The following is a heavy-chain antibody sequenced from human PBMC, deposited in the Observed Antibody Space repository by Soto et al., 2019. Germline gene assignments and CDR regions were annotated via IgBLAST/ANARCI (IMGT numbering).Heavy chain of an antibody. D-gene: IGHD2-2*01. J-gene: IGHJ4*02. CDR1: AFTFSSFE. CDR2: ISHSGSTI. Sequence: EVQLVESGGGLVQPGGSLRLSCTASAFTFSSFEMNWVRQAPGKGLEWVSYISHSGSTIYYADSVQGRFTISRDNAESSLYLQMNSLRAEDTAVYYCARSPRAGTRFDFWGQGTLVTVSS. CDR3: ARSPRAGTRFDF. V-gene: IGHV3-48*03.